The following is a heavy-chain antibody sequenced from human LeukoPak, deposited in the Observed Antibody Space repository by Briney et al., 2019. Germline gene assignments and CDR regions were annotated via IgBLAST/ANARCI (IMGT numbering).Heavy chain of an antibody. CDR2: IWYDGSNK. CDR1: GFTFSNYG. Sequence: GGSLRLSCEASGFTFSNYGMHWVRQAPGKGLEWVAVIWYDGSNKYYADSVKGRFTISRDNSKNTLYLQMNSLRAEDTAVYYCARAPTSYYYFDYWGQGTLVTVSS. V-gene: IGHV3-33*01. D-gene: IGHD1-26*01. J-gene: IGHJ4*02. CDR3: ARAPTSYYYFDY.